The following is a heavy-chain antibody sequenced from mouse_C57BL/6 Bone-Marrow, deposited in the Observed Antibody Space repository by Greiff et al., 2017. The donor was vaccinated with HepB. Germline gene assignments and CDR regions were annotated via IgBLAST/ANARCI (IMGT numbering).Heavy chain of an antibody. J-gene: IGHJ4*01. CDR1: GFSLPSYG. CDR2: RWKGGST. CDR3: AKKGYGKAMDY. V-gene: IGHV2-5*01. Sequence: VKLVESGPGLVQPSQSLSITCTVSGFSLPSYGVHWVRQSPGKGLEWLGVRWKGGSTDYNAAFMSRLSITKDNSKSQVFFKMNSLQADDTAIYYCAKKGYGKAMDYWGQGTSVTVSS. D-gene: IGHD2-1*01.